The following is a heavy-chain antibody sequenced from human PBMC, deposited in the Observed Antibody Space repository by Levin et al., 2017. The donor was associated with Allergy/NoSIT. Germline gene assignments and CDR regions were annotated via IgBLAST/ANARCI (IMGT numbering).Heavy chain of an antibody. J-gene: IGHJ4*02. V-gene: IGHV3-7*04. CDR1: GFTFSSYW. CDR2: IKQDGSEK. Sequence: STGIGFTFSSYWMSWVRQAPGKGLEWVANIKQDGSEKYYVASVKGRFTISRDNAKNSLFLQMNSLRAEDTAVYYCARASQGLSWGQGTLVTVSS. CDR3: ARASQGLS.